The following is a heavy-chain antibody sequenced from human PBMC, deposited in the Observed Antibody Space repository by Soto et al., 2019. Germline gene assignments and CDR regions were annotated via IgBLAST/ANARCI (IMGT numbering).Heavy chain of an antibody. V-gene: IGHV3-7*01. J-gene: IGHJ4*02. Sequence: EVRLVESGGGLVQPGGSLRLSCVGSGFTFNKYRMNWVRQAPGEGLECVARVNQDGSDKSYVDSVKGRFTISRDNAKNSLYLQMNSLRAEDTAVYYCAGGHGYWGQGTLVTVSS. CDR2: VNQDGSDK. CDR3: AGGHGY. D-gene: IGHD3-16*01. CDR1: GFTFNKYR.